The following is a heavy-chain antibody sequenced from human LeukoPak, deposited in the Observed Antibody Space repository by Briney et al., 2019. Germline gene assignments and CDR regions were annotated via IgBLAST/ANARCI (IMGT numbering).Heavy chain of an antibody. J-gene: IGHJ4*02. D-gene: IGHD5-24*01. Sequence: PGGSLRLSCAASGFIFSSYEMNWVRQAPGKGLEWVSYISSSGSTIYYADSVKGRFTISRDNAKNSLYLQMNSLRAEDTAVYYCARDVSGDGYNKFDYWGQGTLVIVSP. CDR3: ARDVSGDGYNKFDY. V-gene: IGHV3-48*03. CDR1: GFIFSSYE. CDR2: ISSSGSTI.